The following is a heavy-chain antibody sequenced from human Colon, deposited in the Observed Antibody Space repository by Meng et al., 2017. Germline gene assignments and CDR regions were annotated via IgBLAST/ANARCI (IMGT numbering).Heavy chain of an antibody. CDR1: GFSLSTSGAG. V-gene: IGHV2-5*01. J-gene: IGHJ5*02. CDR3: GHRRGMAASGGVFDP. Sequence: QITLKGSGPTLVKPTQTLTLTCSFSGFSLSTSGAGVGWIRQPPGKPLEWLAVIYWNDEKRYVPGLKSRLTITKDTSKNQVVLTMTNVDTVDTATYYCGHRRGMAASGGVFDPWAREPWSPSPQ. D-gene: IGHD5-24*01. CDR2: IYWNDEK.